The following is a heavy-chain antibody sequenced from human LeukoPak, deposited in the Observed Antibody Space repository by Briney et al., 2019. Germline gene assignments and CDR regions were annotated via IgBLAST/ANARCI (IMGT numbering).Heavy chain of an antibody. Sequence: SETLSLTCAVYGGSFSGYYWSWIRQPPGKGLEWIGEINHRGSTNYDPPLKSRLTISKDKFKNQFSLKLTSVTVADTAVYFCARVKAVAGTLPHLLDYWGQGTLVTVSS. CDR3: ARVKAVAGTLPHLLDY. D-gene: IGHD6-19*01. V-gene: IGHV4-34*01. CDR1: GGSFSGYY. J-gene: IGHJ4*01. CDR2: INHRGST.